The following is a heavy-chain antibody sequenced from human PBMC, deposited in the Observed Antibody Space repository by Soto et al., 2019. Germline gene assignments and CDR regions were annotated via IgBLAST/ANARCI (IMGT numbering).Heavy chain of an antibody. Sequence: QVHLVQSGAEVKKPGASVNVSCKTSGYTFTRNGISWVRQAPGQGLEWMGWISPNSGNIKYAQKLQGRVIMTTDTSTNTSYMMLKSLRFDETAVNYCVKDRDINSWSSRDVWRRGITVTVSS. V-gene: IGHV1-18*01. CDR1: GYTFTRNG. CDR2: ISPNSGNI. J-gene: IGHJ6*01. CDR3: VKDRDINSWSSRDV. D-gene: IGHD3-9*01.